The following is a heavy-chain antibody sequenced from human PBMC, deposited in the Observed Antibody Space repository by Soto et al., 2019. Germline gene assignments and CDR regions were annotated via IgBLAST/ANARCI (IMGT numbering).Heavy chain of an antibody. D-gene: IGHD3-10*01. CDR2: ISYDGSNK. CDR3: ARGITMVRGLIIDYFDY. V-gene: IGHV3-30-3*01. Sequence: QVQLVESGGGVVQPGRSLRLSCAASGFTFSNYAMHWVRQAPGKGLEWVAVISYDGSNKYYADSVKGRFTISRDNSKNTMYMQMNSLRAEDTAVYYCARGITMVRGLIIDYFDYWGQGTLVNVSS. J-gene: IGHJ4*02. CDR1: GFTFSNYA.